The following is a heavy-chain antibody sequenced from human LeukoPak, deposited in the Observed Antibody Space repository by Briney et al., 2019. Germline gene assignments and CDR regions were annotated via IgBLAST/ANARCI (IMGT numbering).Heavy chain of an antibody. Sequence: SVKVSCKASGGTFSSYAISWVRQAPGQGLKWMGRIIPILGIANYAQKFQGRVTVTADKSTSTAYMELSSLRSEDTAVYYCATEESPDSSIAAAGTKLRYFDYWGEGTLVTVPS. CDR1: GGTFSSYA. V-gene: IGHV1-69*04. CDR3: ATEESPDSSIAAAGTKLRYFDY. CDR2: IIPILGIA. D-gene: IGHD6-13*01. J-gene: IGHJ4*02.